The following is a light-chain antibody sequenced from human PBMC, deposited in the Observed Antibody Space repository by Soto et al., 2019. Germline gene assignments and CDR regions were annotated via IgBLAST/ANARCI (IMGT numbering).Light chain of an antibody. Sequence: QSALTQPASVSGSPGQSITISCTGTNSDVGAYDYVSWYQQHPGKAPKLVIYDVSNRPSGISYRFSGSKSGNTASLTISGLQAEEEADYHCSSYTTTSTYVFGSGTKLTVL. V-gene: IGLV2-14*03. CDR2: DVS. J-gene: IGLJ1*01. CDR3: SSYTTTSTYV. CDR1: NSDVGAYDY.